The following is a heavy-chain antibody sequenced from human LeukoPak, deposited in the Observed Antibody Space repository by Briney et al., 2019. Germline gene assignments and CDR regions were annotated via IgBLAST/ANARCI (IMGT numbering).Heavy chain of an antibody. J-gene: IGHJ6*02. D-gene: IGHD2-15*01. V-gene: IGHV3-30*04. CDR3: ARDRVAVYCSGGNCQSRYYYYDMDV. CDR2: ISYDGSDK. CDR1: GFTFSTYP. Sequence: GGSLRLSCAASGFTFSTYPMHWVRQAPGKGREWVASISYDGSDKVFPDSVKGPFSISRDNSNNTLYLQMNSLRPEDTAVYFCARDRVAVYCSGGNCQSRYYYYDMDVWGQGTTVTVSS.